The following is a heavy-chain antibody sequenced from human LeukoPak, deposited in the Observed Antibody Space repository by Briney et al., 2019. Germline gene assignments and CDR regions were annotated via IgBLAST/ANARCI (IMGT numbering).Heavy chain of an antibody. V-gene: IGHV1-2*02. CDR1: GYSFTYYY. CDR2: INPNSGGT. D-gene: IGHD2-21*01. J-gene: IGHJ5*02. Sequence: ASVKVSCKTSGYSFTYYYMHWERHAPGQGLEWMGWINPNSGGTSSAQKFQGRVTMTRDTSITTVYMEVSWLTSDDTAIYYCARADRLDGGPYLIGPWGQGTLVTVSS. CDR3: ARADRLDGGPYLIGP.